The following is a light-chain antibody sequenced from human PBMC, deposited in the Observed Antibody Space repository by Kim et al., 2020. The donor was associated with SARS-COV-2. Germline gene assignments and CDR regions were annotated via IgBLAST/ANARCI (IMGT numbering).Light chain of an antibody. Sequence: SASVGDRVTITCRASQSIDSWLAWYQQTPGKAPNLLIYKASTLASGVPSRFSGGGSGTEFTLTISSLQPEDFATYYCQHYNSHPYTFGQGTKLESK. CDR3: QHYNSHPYT. V-gene: IGKV1-5*03. J-gene: IGKJ2*01. CDR1: QSIDSW. CDR2: KAS.